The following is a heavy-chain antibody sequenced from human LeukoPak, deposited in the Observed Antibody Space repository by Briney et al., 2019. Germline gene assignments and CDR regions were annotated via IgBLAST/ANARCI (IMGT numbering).Heavy chain of an antibody. V-gene: IGHV3-30*18. CDR3: AKDRIVGIAAAGDY. Sequence: GGSLRLSCAASGFTFSSYGMHWVRQAPGKGLEWVAVISYDGSNKYYADSVKGRFTISRDNSKNTLYLQMDSLRAEDTAVYYCAKDRIVGIAAAGDYWGQGTLVTVSS. CDR2: ISYDGSNK. D-gene: IGHD6-13*01. J-gene: IGHJ4*02. CDR1: GFTFSSYG.